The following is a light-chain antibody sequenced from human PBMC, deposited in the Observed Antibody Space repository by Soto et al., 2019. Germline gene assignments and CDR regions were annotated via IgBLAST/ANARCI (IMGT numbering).Light chain of an antibody. CDR1: SSNIGSNT. Sequence: PVLTQPPSASGTPGQRVTISCSGSSSNIGSNTVNWYQQLPGTAPILLIYSNNQRPSGVPDRFSGSKSGTSASLAISALQSEDEADYYCAAWDDSLNGYVFGTGTKGTVL. J-gene: IGLJ1*01. CDR2: SNN. CDR3: AAWDDSLNGYV. V-gene: IGLV1-44*01.